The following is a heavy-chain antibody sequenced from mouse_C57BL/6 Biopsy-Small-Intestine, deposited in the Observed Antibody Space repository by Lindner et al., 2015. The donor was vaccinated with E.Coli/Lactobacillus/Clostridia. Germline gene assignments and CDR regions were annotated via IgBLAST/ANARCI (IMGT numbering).Heavy chain of an antibody. Sequence: VKVSCKASGYSLTKYPLNWVRQARGQGLEWMGYINTNTGEPTYAQGFAGRFVFSLDTSVCTAYLEITSLKADDTGVYYCARVEGKHWLVNPALPMDVWGQGTTVTVSS. CDR1: GYSLTKYP. D-gene: IGHD1-1*02. CDR2: INTNTGEP. V-gene: IGHV9-3*02. CDR3: ARVEGKHWLVNPALPMDV. J-gene: IGHJ1*01.